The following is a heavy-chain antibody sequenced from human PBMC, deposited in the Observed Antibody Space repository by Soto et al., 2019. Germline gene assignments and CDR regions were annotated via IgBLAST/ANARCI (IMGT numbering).Heavy chain of an antibody. CDR3: ATESGSTYGYFDY. CDR1: GASVTSDEDC. V-gene: IGHV4-30-4*01. Sequence: PSETLSLTCTVSGASVTSDEDCWSWIRQSPGKGLEWIGYISNSGSTGYNPSLKTRLSMSVDRSKNQFTLRLTSVTAADTAVYFCATESGSTYGYFDYWGQGTQVTVSS. J-gene: IGHJ4*02. CDR2: ISNSGST. D-gene: IGHD5-18*01.